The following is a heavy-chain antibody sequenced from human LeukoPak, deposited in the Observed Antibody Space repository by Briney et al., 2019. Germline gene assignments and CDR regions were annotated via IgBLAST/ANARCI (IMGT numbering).Heavy chain of an antibody. J-gene: IGHJ3*02. Sequence: GGSLRLSCAASGFTFDDYGMNWVRQAPGKGLEWVSGLNWNGDSTGYADSVKGRFTISRDNSKNTLYLQMNSLRAEDTAVYYCAKDGYTVPSYDAFDIWGQGTMVTVSS. D-gene: IGHD2-2*02. V-gene: IGHV3-20*04. CDR2: LNWNGDST. CDR1: GFTFDDYG. CDR3: AKDGYTVPSYDAFDI.